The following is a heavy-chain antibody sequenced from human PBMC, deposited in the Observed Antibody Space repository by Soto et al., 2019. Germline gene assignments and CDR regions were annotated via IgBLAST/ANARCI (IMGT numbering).Heavy chain of an antibody. Sequence: GSLRLSCAVSGFTFSDYHMSWIRQAPGKGLEWISYITSSSSDTNYADSVKGRFTISRDNAKNSLYLQMNSLRAEDTAVYYCAKDTSMIVVVTFDAFDIWGQGTMVTVSS. CDR2: ITSSSSDT. J-gene: IGHJ3*02. D-gene: IGHD3-22*01. CDR1: GFTFSDYH. CDR3: AKDTSMIVVVTFDAFDI. V-gene: IGHV3-11*06.